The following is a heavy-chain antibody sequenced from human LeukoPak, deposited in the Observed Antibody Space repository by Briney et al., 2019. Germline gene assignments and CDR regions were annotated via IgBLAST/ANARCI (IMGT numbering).Heavy chain of an antibody. Sequence: PSETLSLTCTVSGDSINSGAYYWSWIRQHPGKGLEWIGHISYSGIPYYSPSLKSRLTISVDTSKNQFSLKVSSVTAADTAVYYCARGSPGDAFDIWGPGTMVTVSS. CDR3: ARGSPGDAFDI. CDR2: ISYSGIP. CDR1: GDSINSGAYY. J-gene: IGHJ3*02. V-gene: IGHV4-31*03.